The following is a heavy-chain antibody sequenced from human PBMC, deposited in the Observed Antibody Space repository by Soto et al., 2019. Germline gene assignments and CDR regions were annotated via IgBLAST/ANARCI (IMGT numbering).Heavy chain of an antibody. CDR1: GYTFSSVG. CDR2: IRPDSGNT. J-gene: IGHJ4*02. V-gene: IGHV1-18*01. Sequence: QVQLVQSGTEVRKPGASVRVSCKASGYTFSSVGISWVRQAPGQGLEWMGWIRPDSGNTDYVHKFEGRVTMTADTSTRTVHMELRSLGSDDTAVYYCARDRSTGDYWGQGTLVTVSS. CDR3: ARDRSTGDY.